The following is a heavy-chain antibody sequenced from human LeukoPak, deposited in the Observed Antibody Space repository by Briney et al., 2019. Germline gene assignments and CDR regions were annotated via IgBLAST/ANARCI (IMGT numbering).Heavy chain of an antibody. CDR2: MSDEGNSR. CDR1: GFTFNNYA. D-gene: IGHD1-1*01. Sequence: GRSLRLSCAASGFTFNNYAMHWVRQAPGKGLEWVAVMSDEGNSRYYADSVKGRFTISRDNSKNTLYLQMNSLRAEDTAVYYCAKGDLGYASWFDPWGQGTLATVSS. CDR3: AKGDLGYASWFDP. J-gene: IGHJ5*02. V-gene: IGHV3-30*18.